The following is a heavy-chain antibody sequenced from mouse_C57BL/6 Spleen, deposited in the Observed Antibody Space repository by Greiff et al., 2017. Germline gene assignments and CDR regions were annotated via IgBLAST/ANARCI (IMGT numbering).Heavy chain of an antibody. D-gene: IGHD2-5*01. CDR1: GYTFTSYW. V-gene: IGHV1-61*01. CDR2: IYPSDSET. CDR3: AIYSIDY. J-gene: IGHJ2*01. Sequence: QVHVKQPGAELVRPGSSVKLSCKASGYTFTSYWMDWVKQRPGQGLEWIGNIYPSDSETHYNQKFKDKATLTVDKSSSTAYMQLSSLTSEDSAVYYCAIYSIDYWGQGTTLTVSS.